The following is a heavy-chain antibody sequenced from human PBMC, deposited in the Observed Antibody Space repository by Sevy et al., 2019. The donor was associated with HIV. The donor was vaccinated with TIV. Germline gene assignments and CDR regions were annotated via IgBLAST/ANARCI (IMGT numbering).Heavy chain of an antibody. D-gene: IGHD2-2*01. CDR2: ISGSESST. J-gene: IGHJ3*02. V-gene: IGHV3-23*01. CDR1: GFTFTSYA. CDR3: AKYIVVVVGDAFDI. Sequence: GGYLRLSCAASGFTFTSYAMSWVRQAPGKGLEWISAISGSESSTYYADSVKGRFTISRDNSKNTLYLQMNNLRAEDTAAYYCAKYIVVVVGDAFDIWGQGTMVTVSS.